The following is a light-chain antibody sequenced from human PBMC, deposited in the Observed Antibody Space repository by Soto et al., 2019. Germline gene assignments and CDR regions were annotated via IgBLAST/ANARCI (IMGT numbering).Light chain of an antibody. CDR2: EVR. Sequence: QSALTQPASVSGSPGQSITISCTGTSSDVGGYNYVSWYQQQSGKAPKLMIHEVRNRPSGVSNRFSGSKSGNTASLTISGLQAEDEADYYCSSYTSSRAYVFGIGTKLTVL. J-gene: IGLJ1*01. CDR1: SSDVGGYNY. V-gene: IGLV2-14*01. CDR3: SSYTSSRAYV.